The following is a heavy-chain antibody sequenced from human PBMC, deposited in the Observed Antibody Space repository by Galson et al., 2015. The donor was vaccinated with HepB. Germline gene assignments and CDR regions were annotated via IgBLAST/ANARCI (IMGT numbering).Heavy chain of an antibody. CDR1: GFIFSSHG. Sequence: SLRLSCAASGFIFSSHGMHWVRQAPGKGLEWVALISYDGSNKYYADSVKGRFTISRDNSKKILYLQMNSLRAEDTTVYYCARAGVFSSIAARPDYFDYWGQGTLVTVSS. CDR2: ISYDGSNK. D-gene: IGHD6-6*01. CDR3: ARAGVFSSIAARPDYFDY. J-gene: IGHJ4*02. V-gene: IGHV3-30*03.